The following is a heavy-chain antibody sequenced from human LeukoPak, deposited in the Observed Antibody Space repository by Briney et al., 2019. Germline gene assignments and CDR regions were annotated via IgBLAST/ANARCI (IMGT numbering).Heavy chain of an antibody. CDR2: MYHSGST. J-gene: IGHJ4*02. V-gene: IGHV4-30-2*01. CDR3: ARAPGYYGSGSPYFDS. CDR1: GGSISSYY. D-gene: IGHD3-10*01. Sequence: SQTLSLTCTVSGGSISSYYWSWIRQPPGKGLEWIGYMYHSGSTYYNPSLKSRVIISLDRSKNQFFLKLISVTAADTAVYYCARAPGYYGSGSPYFDSWGQGTLVTVSS.